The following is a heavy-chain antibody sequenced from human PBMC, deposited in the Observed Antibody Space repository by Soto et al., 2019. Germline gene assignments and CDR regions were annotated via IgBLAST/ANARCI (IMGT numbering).Heavy chain of an antibody. V-gene: IGHV4-39*01. D-gene: IGHD1-1*01. Sequence: PSETLSLTCTVSGGSISSSSYYWGWIRQPPGKGLEWIGSIYYSGSTYYNPSLKSRVTISVDTSKNQFSLKLSSVTSADTAVYDCATSDPPPPWKTSANWFDPWGQGTLVTVSS. CDR3: ATSDPPPPWKTSANWFDP. J-gene: IGHJ5*02. CDR1: GGSISSSSYY. CDR2: IYYSGST.